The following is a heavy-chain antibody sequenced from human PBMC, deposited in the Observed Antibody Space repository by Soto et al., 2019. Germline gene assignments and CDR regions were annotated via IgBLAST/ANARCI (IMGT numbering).Heavy chain of an antibody. Sequence: ASVEVSCKASGGTFSSYGISWVRQAPGQGLEWMGWISAYNGNTNYAQKLQGRVTMTTDTSTSTAYMELRSLRSDDTAVYYCSRDAFLVGAGVPFDAFDIWGQGTMVTVS. CDR3: SRDAFLVGAGVPFDAFDI. CDR1: GGTFSSYG. CDR2: ISAYNGNT. D-gene: IGHD1-26*01. V-gene: IGHV1-18*01. J-gene: IGHJ3*02.